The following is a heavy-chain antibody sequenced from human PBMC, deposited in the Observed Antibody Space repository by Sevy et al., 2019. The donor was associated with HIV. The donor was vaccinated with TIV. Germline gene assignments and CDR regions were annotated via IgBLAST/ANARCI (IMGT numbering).Heavy chain of an antibody. CDR3: ARDHVKDGDLGDYYYFAMDV. V-gene: IGHV3-11*01. Sequence: GGSLRLSCAASGFTFSDYYMSWIRQAPGKGLEWLSYISGSDGTTYYADSVKGRFTISRDNAKNSLYLQMNSLRVEDTAVYYCARDHVKDGDLGDYYYFAMDVWGQGTTVTVSS. CDR1: GFTFSDYY. D-gene: IGHD4-17*01. CDR2: ISGSDGTT. J-gene: IGHJ6*02.